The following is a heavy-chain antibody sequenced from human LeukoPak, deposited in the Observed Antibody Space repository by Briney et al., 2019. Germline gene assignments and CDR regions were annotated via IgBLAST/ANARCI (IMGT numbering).Heavy chain of an antibody. CDR3: ARERCSSTTCYFDY. Sequence: SETLSLTCTVSGGSISTYYWSWIRQPPGKGLEWIGYTYYSGSNNYNPSLKSRVTISVDTSKNQFSLKLSSVTAADTAVYYCARERCSSTTCYFDYWGQGTLVTVSS. CDR1: GGSISTYY. D-gene: IGHD2-2*01. J-gene: IGHJ4*02. V-gene: IGHV4-59*01. CDR2: TYYSGSN.